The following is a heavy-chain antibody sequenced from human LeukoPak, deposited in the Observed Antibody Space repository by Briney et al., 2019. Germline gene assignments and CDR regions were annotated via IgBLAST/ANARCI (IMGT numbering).Heavy chain of an antibody. J-gene: IGHJ4*02. CDR2: VSSGSASV. CDR3: ASGGSYFDY. CDR1: GFTFSRYS. D-gene: IGHD3-10*01. V-gene: IGHV3-48*04. Sequence: GGSLRLSCAVSGFTFSRYSMSWVRQAPGKGLEWLSFVSSGSASVDYADSVKGRFTISRDNAKNSLYLQMNSLTVEDTAVYYCASGGSYFDYWGQGTLVTVSS.